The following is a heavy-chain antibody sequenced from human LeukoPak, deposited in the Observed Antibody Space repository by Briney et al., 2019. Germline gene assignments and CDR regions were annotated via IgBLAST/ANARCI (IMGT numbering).Heavy chain of an antibody. CDR1: GGSISSGDYY. CDR2: IYYSGST. V-gene: IGHV4-30-4*01. D-gene: IGHD3-3*01. CDR3: ARANDFWSGFDY. J-gene: IGHJ4*02. Sequence: PSETLSLTCTVSGGSISSGDYYWSWIRQPPGKGLEWIGYIYYSGSTYYNPSLKSRVTISVDTSKNQFSLKLSSVTAADTAVYYCARANDFWSGFDYWGQGTLVTVSS.